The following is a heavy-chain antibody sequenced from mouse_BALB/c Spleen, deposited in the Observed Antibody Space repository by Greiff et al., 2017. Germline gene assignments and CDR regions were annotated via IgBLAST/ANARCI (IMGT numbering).Heavy chain of an antibody. CDR1: GFTFSDYY. CDR2: ISDGGSYT. CDR3: ARDEAITTVVATPRFAY. Sequence: EVHLVESGGGLVKPGGSLKLSCAASGFTFSDYYMYWVRQTPEKRLEWVATISDGGSYTYYPDSVKGRFTISRDNAKNNLYLQMSSLKSEDTAMYYCARDEAITTVVATPRFAYWGQGTLVTVSA. V-gene: IGHV5-4*02. J-gene: IGHJ3*01. D-gene: IGHD1-1*01.